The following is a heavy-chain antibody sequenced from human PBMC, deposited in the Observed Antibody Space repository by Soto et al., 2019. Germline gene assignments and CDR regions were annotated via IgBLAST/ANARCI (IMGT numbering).Heavy chain of an antibody. Sequence: QVQLVESGGGVVQPGRSLRLSCAASGFTFSSYAMHWVRQAPGKGLECVAVISYDGSNKYYADSVKGRFTISRDNSKNTLYLQMNSLRAEDTAVYYCARGVGGSSSNWFDPWGQGTLVTVSS. D-gene: IGHD6-6*01. J-gene: IGHJ5*02. V-gene: IGHV3-30-3*01. CDR3: ARGVGGSSSNWFDP. CDR2: ISYDGSNK. CDR1: GFTFSSYA.